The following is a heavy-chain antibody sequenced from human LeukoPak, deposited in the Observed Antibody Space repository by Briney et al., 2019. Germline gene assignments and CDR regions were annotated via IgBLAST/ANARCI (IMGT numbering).Heavy chain of an antibody. Sequence: PGGSLRLSCAASGFTFNSYAIHWVRQAPGKGLEWVANIKQDGSEKYYVDSLKGRFTISRDNAKNSLYLQMSSLRAEDTAVYYCARGGGLLVHAYGFFDYWGQGTLVTISS. CDR3: ARGGGLLVHAYGFFDY. D-gene: IGHD2-8*01. CDR2: IKQDGSEK. J-gene: IGHJ4*02. V-gene: IGHV3-7*03. CDR1: GFTFNSYA.